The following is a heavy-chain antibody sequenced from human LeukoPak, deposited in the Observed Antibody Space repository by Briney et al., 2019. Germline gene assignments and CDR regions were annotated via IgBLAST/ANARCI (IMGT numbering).Heavy chain of an antibody. CDR1: GFTFSSYA. V-gene: IGHV3-23*01. CDR2: ISGSGGST. Sequence: GGSLRLSCAASGFTFSSYAMSWVRQAPGKGLEWVSAISGSGGSTYYADSVKGRFTISRDNAKNSLYLQMNSLRAEDTAVYYCARLSGSFGRYYFDYWGQGTLVTVSS. D-gene: IGHD1-26*01. J-gene: IGHJ4*02. CDR3: ARLSGSFGRYYFDY.